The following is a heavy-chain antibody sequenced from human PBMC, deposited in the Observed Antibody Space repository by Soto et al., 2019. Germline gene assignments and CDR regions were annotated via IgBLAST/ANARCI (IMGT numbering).Heavy chain of an antibody. CDR2: IIPIFGTA. CDR3: ASPRYCSSTSCHPQYYYYYGMDV. J-gene: IGHJ6*02. V-gene: IGHV1-69*01. D-gene: IGHD2-2*01. CDR1: GGTFSSYA. Sequence: QVQLVQSGAEVKKPGSSVKVSCKASGGTFSSYAISWVRQAPGQGLEWMGGIIPIFGTANYAQKFQGRVTISADESTSTAYMELSSRRSEDTAVYYCASPRYCSSTSCHPQYYYYYGMDVWGQGTTVTVSS.